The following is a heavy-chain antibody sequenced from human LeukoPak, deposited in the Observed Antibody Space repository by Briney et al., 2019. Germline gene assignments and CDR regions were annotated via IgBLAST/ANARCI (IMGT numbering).Heavy chain of an antibody. CDR2: ISYDGSQK. V-gene: IGHV3-30*04. D-gene: IGHD4-17*01. CDR1: GFTFSSYA. J-gene: IGHJ4*02. Sequence: GGSLRLSCAASGFTFSSYAMHWVRQAPGKGLEWVAVISYDGSQKYHADSVRGRFTISRDNSKSTLSLQMNSLRAEDTAVYYCARGSYGDLNWGQGTLVTVSS. CDR3: ARGSYGDLN.